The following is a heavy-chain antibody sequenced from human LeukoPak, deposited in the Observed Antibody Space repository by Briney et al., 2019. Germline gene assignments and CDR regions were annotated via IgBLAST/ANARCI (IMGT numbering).Heavy chain of an antibody. CDR1: GGTFSSYA. V-gene: IGHV1-69*01. CDR2: IIPIFGTA. D-gene: IGHD3-22*01. CDR3: ARDYDSSGHVDY. J-gene: IGHJ4*02. Sequence: SVKVSCKASGGTFSSYAISWVRQAPGQGLEWMGGIIPIFGTANYAQQFQGRVTITADESTSTAYMELSSLRSEDTAVYYCARDYDSSGHVDYWGQGTLVTVSS.